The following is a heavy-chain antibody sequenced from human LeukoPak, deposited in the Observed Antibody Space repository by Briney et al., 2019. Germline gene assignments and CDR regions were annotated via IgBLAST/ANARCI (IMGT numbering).Heavy chain of an antibody. CDR2: IYYSGST. CDR3: ARDLLGAFDY. Sequence: SETLSLTCTVSGGSISSYYWSWIRQPPGKGQEWIGYIYYSGSTNYNPSLKSRVTISVDTSKNQFSLKLSSVTAADTAVYYCARDLLGAFDYWGQGTLVTVSS. V-gene: IGHV4-59*01. CDR1: GGSISSYY. J-gene: IGHJ4*02. D-gene: IGHD1-26*01.